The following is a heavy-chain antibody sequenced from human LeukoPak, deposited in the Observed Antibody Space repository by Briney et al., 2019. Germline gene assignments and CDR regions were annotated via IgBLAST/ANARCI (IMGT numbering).Heavy chain of an antibody. CDR3: ARRTDSWNNNVNS. D-gene: IGHD3-22*01. CDR2: ISRSGDST. J-gene: IGHJ4*02. Sequence: GGSLRLSCATSGFTLSIYAMTWVRQAPGKGLEWVSAISRSGDSTYYTDSVTGRFIISRNTSNNLLFLQMNRLTVDTSAVYFCARRTDSWNNNVNSWGQGTLVSVSS. V-gene: IGHV3-23*01. CDR1: GFTLSIYA.